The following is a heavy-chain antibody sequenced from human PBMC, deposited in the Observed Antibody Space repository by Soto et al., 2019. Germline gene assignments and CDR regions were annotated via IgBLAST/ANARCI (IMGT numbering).Heavy chain of an antibody. V-gene: IGHV4-59*01. Sequence: SETLSLTCTVSGGSISHYYWSWIRQSPGKGLEWIGYAYYSGSTNYNPSLKSRVTMSVDTSKNQVSLKLNSVTTADTAVYYCARDRSTYGGGGTGEVKENWFDPWGPGTLVTVSS. D-gene: IGHD2-8*01. J-gene: IGHJ5*02. CDR3: ARDRSTYGGGGTGEVKENWFDP. CDR1: GGSISHYY. CDR2: AYYSGST.